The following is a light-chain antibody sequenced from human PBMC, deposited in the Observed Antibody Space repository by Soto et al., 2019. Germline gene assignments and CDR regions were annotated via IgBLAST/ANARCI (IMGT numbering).Light chain of an antibody. V-gene: IGLV1-44*01. CDR3: ATWDDSLDGQVV. Sequence: QSVLTQPPSASGTPGQRVTISCSGSSSNIGSNSVSWYQHLPGTAPKLLIYSINHRPSGVPGRFSGSKSGTSASLAISGLQSEDEADYYCATWDDSLDGQVVFGGGTKLTVL. J-gene: IGLJ2*01. CDR2: SIN. CDR1: SSNIGSNS.